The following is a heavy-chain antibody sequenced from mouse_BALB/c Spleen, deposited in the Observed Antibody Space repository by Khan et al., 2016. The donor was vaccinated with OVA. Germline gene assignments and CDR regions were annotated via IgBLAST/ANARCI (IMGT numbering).Heavy chain of an antibody. V-gene: IGHV9-3-1*01. CDR2: INTYTGEP. CDR1: GYTFTNNG. J-gene: IGHJ4*01. Sequence: QIQLVQSGPELKKPGETIKISCKASGYTFTNNGMNWVKQNPGKGLKWMGWINTYTGEPTYVDDFKGRFAFSLETSATTAFLQINNLKNDDTATYACASVGYAGTMDYWGQGTSVTVSS. CDR3: ASVGYAGTMDY. D-gene: IGHD2-14*01.